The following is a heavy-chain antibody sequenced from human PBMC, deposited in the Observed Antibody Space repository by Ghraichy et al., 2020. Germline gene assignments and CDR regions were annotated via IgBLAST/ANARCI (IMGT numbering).Heavy chain of an antibody. CDR3: ARGILGASYS. CDR2: INQSGST. Sequence: SETLSLTCAVYGGSFSGYYWSWIRQPPGKGLEWIGEINQSGSTNYNPSLKSRVTFSIDTSKNQFSLKLRSVTAADTAAYYCARGILGASYSWGRGTLVTVSS. CDR1: GGSFSGYY. V-gene: IGHV4-34*01. D-gene: IGHD2-21*02. J-gene: IGHJ4*02.